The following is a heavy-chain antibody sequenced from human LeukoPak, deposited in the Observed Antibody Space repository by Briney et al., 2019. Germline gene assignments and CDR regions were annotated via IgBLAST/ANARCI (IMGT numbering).Heavy chain of an antibody. V-gene: IGHV4-59*01. CDR3: ARGYPYYDILTGYSLDAFDI. D-gene: IGHD3-9*01. J-gene: IGHJ3*02. CDR1: GGSISSYY. CDR2: IYYSGST. Sequence: SETLSLTCTVSGGSISSYYWSWIRQPPGKGLEWIGYIYYSGSTNYNPSLKSRVTISVDTSKNQFSLELSSVTAADTAVYYCARGYPYYDILTGYSLDAFDIWGQGTMVTVSS.